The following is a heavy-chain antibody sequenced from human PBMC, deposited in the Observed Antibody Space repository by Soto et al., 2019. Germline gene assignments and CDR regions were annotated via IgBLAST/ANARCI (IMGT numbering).Heavy chain of an antibody. V-gene: IGHV3-48*02. CDR2: ISRSSTGI. J-gene: IGHJ6*01. D-gene: IGHD3-10*01. CDR1: GLTFSLYS. Sequence: VQLVESGGGLVQPGGSLRLPCAASGLTFSLYSMSWVRQAPGKGLEWVSYISRSSTGIHYADSVKGRFNICRDDDTNSMHLQMKSLRDGDTAVYYCARAVTWGLDVW. CDR3: ARAVTWGLDV.